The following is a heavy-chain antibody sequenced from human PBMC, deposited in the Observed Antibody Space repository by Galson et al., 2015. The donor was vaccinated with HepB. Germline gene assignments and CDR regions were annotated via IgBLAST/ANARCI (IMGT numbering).Heavy chain of an antibody. CDR2: ISHDGRNK. V-gene: IGHV3-30*04. D-gene: IGHD6-13*01. CDR3: VRERGACWYEGFDY. J-gene: IGHJ4*02. CDR1: GFTFSSYS. Sequence: SLRLSCAASGFTFSSYSIHWVRQAPGKGLEWLAIISHDGRNKYSADPVKGRFTISRDKSKNTLYLQMNSLKPEDAALYYCVRERGACWYEGFDYWGQGSLVTVSS.